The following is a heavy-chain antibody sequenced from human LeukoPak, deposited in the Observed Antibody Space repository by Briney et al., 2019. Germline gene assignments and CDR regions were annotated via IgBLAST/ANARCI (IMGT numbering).Heavy chain of an antibody. Sequence: PSETLSLTCTVSGGSISSYYWSWIRQPPGKGLEWIGSIYYSGSTYYNPSLKSRVTISVDTSKNQFSLKLSSVTAADTAVYYCAAPVVGATGYFDYWGQGTLVTVSS. CDR3: AAPVVGATGYFDY. J-gene: IGHJ4*02. D-gene: IGHD1-26*01. CDR2: IYYSGST. CDR1: GGSISSYY. V-gene: IGHV4-39*07.